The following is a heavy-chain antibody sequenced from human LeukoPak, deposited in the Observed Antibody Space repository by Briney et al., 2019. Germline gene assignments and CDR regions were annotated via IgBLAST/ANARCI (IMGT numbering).Heavy chain of an antibody. V-gene: IGHV1-2*02. CDR1: GCTFIRYY. Sequence: ASVTVSCKASGCTFIRYYILWVRQAPGQGLEWMGWINPNSGDTNYAQKFQGRVTMTRDTSISTSYTELTRVRSADTAVYYCARVHSVAVAGTFDPWGQGTLVTVSS. J-gene: IGHJ5*02. CDR3: ARVHSVAVAGTFDP. D-gene: IGHD6-19*01. CDR2: INPNSGDT.